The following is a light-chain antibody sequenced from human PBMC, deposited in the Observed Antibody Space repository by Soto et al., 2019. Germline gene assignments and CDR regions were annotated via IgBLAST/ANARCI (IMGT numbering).Light chain of an antibody. CDR1: QNISSY. Sequence: NVLNQSWATLSFSPGKRATLSCMASQNISSYLIWYQQKPGQAPRLLIYDVSNRATGIPARFSGSGSGTDFSLTISSLEPEDFAVYYCQQRSHWPRTFGQGTKVDIK. J-gene: IGKJ1*01. V-gene: IGKV3-11*01. CDR3: QQRSHWPRT. CDR2: DVS.